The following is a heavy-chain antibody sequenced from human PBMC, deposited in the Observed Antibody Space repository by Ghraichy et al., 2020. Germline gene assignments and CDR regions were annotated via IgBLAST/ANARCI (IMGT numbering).Heavy chain of an antibody. CDR1: GDSITSNRW. V-gene: IGHV4-4*02. D-gene: IGHD2-2*01. CDR3: ARITRNFDS. CDR2: INLLGRT. J-gene: IGHJ4*02. Sequence: SETLSLTCIVSGDSITSNRWWSWVRQPPGKGLEWIGEINLLGRTNYNPSLTSRVTMSLDKSKNQFSLNVNYVTAADTAVYYCARITRNFDSWGRGTLVTVSS.